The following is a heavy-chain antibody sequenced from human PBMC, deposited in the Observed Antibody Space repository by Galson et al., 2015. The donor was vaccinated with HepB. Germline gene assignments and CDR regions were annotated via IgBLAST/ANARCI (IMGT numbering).Heavy chain of an antibody. CDR2: ISTDSSTI. Sequence: SLRLSCAVSGFTFSSYTMNWVRQAPGKGLEWLSYISTDSSTIYYADSVKGRFTISRDNAKNSLYLQMHSLRDEDTAVYYCARVHNPASTVDLIDYWGQGTLVTVSS. V-gene: IGHV3-48*02. J-gene: IGHJ4*02. CDR1: GFTFSSYT. D-gene: IGHD1-1*01. CDR3: ARVHNPASTVDLIDY.